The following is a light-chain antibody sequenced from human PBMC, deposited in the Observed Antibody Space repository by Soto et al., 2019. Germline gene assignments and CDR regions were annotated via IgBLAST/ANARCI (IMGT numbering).Light chain of an antibody. J-gene: IGKJ1*01. CDR3: LHPKSYPWT. Sequence: DIQMIQSPSSLSASVGDRVTITCRASQGIRDDLGWYQQKPGKAPKRLIYAASSLQSGVPSRFSGSGSGTEFTLTISILQPEDFTTYYSLHPKSYPWTFGQGTKVDNK. V-gene: IGKV1-17*01. CDR2: AAS. CDR1: QGIRDD.